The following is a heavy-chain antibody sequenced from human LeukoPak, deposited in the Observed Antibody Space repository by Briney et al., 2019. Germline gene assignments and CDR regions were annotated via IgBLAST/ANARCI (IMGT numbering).Heavy chain of an antibody. Sequence: PGGSLRLSCAASGFTFSSYGMHWVRQAPGKGLEWVAVISYDGSNKYYADSVKGRFTISRDNSKNTLYLQMNSLRAEDTAVYYCAKVTVAGPTDYWGQGTLVTVSS. J-gene: IGHJ4*02. CDR3: AKVTVAGPTDY. CDR2: ISYDGSNK. D-gene: IGHD6-19*01. V-gene: IGHV3-30*18. CDR1: GFTFSSYG.